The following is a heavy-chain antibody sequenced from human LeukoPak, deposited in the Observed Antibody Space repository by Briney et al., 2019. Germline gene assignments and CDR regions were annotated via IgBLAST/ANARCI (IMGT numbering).Heavy chain of an antibody. J-gene: IGHJ4*02. D-gene: IGHD3-10*01. V-gene: IGHV3-21*01. Sequence: GGSLRLSCATSAFTFSSYTMNWIRQAPGKGLEWVSSISPSGQHTFHADSVKGRFSISRYNAGNALYMAMNSLRAEDTAVYYCVRDFLGESGAGGYWGQGTLVTVSS. CDR3: VRDFLGESGAGGY. CDR1: AFTFSSYT. CDR2: ISPSGQHT.